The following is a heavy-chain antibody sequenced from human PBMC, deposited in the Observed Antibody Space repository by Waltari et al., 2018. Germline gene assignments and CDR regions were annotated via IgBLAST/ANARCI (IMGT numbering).Heavy chain of an antibody. CDR3: ARQDFWSGYYTIDY. D-gene: IGHD3-3*01. V-gene: IGHV4-39*01. CDR2: TYHSGTT. Sequence: QLQLQESGPGLVKASEPLSLTCNVSGGSIGRSSYYWGWIRQPPGKGLEWIGNTYHSGTTYYNPSLKSRVAISVDTSKNQFSLKVSSMTATDTAIYYCARQDFWSGYYTIDYWGQGTLVTVSS. J-gene: IGHJ4*02. CDR1: GGSIGRSSYY.